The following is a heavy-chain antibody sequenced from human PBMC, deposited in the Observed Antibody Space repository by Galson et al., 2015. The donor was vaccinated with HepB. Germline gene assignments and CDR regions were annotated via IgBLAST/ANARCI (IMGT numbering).Heavy chain of an antibody. CDR2: IDWDDDK. D-gene: IGHD3-22*01. J-gene: IGHJ4*02. V-gene: IGHV2-70*11. CDR1: GFSLSTSGMC. Sequence: PALVKPTQTLTLTCTFSGFSLSTSGMCVSWIRQPPGKALEWLARIDWDDDKYYSTSLKTRLTISKDTSKNQVVLTMTNMDPVDTATYYCARTTSYYYDSSGYYYVAFDYWGQGTLVTVSS. CDR3: ARTTSYYYDSSGYYYVAFDY.